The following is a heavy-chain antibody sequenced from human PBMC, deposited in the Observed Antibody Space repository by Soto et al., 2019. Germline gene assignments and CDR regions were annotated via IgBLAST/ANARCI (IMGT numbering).Heavy chain of an antibody. CDR1: GFTFSTYA. V-gene: IGHV3-64D*06. J-gene: IGHJ4*02. CDR2: ISTNGGST. CDR3: VKGEYYYDSSGYYPFAY. Sequence: GGSLRLSCAASGFTFSTYAMAWVRQAPGKGLEYVSSISTNGGSTHYADSVKGRFTISRDNSKNTQYLQMSSLRADDTAVYYCVKGEYYYDSSGYYPFAYWGQGTLVTVSS. D-gene: IGHD3-22*01.